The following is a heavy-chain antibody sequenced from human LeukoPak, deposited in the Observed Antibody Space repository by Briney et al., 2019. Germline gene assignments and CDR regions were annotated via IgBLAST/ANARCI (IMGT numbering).Heavy chain of an antibody. CDR1: GGSISSSNYY. V-gene: IGHV4-39*01. D-gene: IGHD2-2*01. Sequence: PSETLSLTCTVSGGSISSSNYYWGWIRQPPGKGLEWIGSIYYSGITYYNPSLKSPVTISVETSNNQFSLKLSSVTAADTAMYYCARLLIYCSSTSCHFDYWGQGTLVTVSS. CDR3: ARLLIYCSSTSCHFDY. CDR2: IYYSGIT. J-gene: IGHJ4*02.